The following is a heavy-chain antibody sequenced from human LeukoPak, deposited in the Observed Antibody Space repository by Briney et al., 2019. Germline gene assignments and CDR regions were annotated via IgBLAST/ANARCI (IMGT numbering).Heavy chain of an antibody. J-gene: IGHJ6*02. Sequence: ASVKVSCKAAGYTFTSYGISWVRQAPGQGLEWMGWISAYNGNTNYAQKLQGRVTMTTDTSTSTAYMELRSLRSDDTAVYYCASSFAGSYFYYGMDVWGQGTTVTVSS. CDR3: ASSFAGSYFYYGMDV. CDR1: GYTFTSYG. V-gene: IGHV1-18*01. D-gene: IGHD3-10*01. CDR2: ISAYNGNT.